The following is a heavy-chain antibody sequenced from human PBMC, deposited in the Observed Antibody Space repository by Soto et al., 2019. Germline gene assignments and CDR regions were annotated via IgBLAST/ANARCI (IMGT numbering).Heavy chain of an antibody. Sequence: ASVKVSCKASGYTFTGYYMHWVRQAPGQGLEWMGWINPNSGGTNYAQKFQGRVTMTRDTSISTAYMELSRLRSDDTAVYYCARDSSGWYKYFDYWGQGTLVTVYS. J-gene: IGHJ4*02. CDR1: GYTFTGYY. CDR3: ARDSSGWYKYFDY. V-gene: IGHV1-2*02. D-gene: IGHD6-19*01. CDR2: INPNSGGT.